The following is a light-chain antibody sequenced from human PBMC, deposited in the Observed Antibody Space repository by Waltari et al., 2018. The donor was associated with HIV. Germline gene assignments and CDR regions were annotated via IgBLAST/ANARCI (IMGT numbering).Light chain of an antibody. CDR3: QHHDNLPIT. J-gene: IGKJ5*01. Sequence: ITCQASQDITHYLNWYQQKPGKAPNLLIFDASKLQPGVPSRFRGSGSGTDFTFTISSLEPEDIATYFCQHHDNLPITFGQGTRLEMK. CDR2: DAS. V-gene: IGKV1-33*01. CDR1: QDITHY.